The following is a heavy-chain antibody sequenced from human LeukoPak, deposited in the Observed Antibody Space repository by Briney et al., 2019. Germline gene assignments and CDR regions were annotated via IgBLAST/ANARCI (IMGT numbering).Heavy chain of an antibody. CDR2: ISSSGSTR. Sequence: GGSLRLSCAASGFTFSSYEMNWVRQAPGKGLEWVSYISSSGSTRDYADSVKGRFTISRDNAKNSLYLRMNSLRAEDTAVYYCAREVEYYFDYWGQGTLVTVSS. J-gene: IGHJ4*02. V-gene: IGHV3-48*03. CDR1: GFTFSSYE. CDR3: AREVEYYFDY.